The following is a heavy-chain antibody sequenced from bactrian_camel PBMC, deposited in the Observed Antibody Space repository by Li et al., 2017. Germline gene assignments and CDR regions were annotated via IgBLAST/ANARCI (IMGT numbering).Heavy chain of an antibody. CDR3: ATERWFST. J-gene: IGHJ6*01. CDR1: GYYYISPC. V-gene: IGHV3S1*01. CDR2: FDTDGTI. Sequence: QLVESGGGSVQAGGSLRLSCAPSGYYYISPCMGWFRQAPGKEREGVAAFDTDGTIIYADAVKGRFTISKDDANNTLYLQMNSLKTEDTAVYYCATERWFSTWGQGTQVTVS. D-gene: IGHD2*01.